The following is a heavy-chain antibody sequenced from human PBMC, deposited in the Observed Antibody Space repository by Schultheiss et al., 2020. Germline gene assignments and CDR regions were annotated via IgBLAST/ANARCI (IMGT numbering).Heavy chain of an antibody. J-gene: IGHJ5*02. CDR1: GYIFTSYG. V-gene: IGHV1-18*01. Sequence: GSVKVSCKASGYIFTSYGFSWVRQAPGQGLEWMGWISAYNGNPNYAQKFQGRVTMTTDTSTTTAYMELRSLTSDDTAVYYCARDLRGWFDPWGQGTLVTVSS. CDR3: ARDLRGWFDP. CDR2: ISAYNGNP.